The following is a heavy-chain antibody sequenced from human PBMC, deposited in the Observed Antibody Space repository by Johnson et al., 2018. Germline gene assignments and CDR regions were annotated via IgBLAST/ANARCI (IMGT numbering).Heavy chain of an antibody. V-gene: IGHV3-23*04. CDR2: IGGGNAGPT. D-gene: IGHD3-3*02. CDR1: RFSFSSYR. J-gene: IGHJ4*02. Sequence: VQLVQSWGGLVQPGGSLRLSCAASRFSFSSYRMAWVRQPPGKGLEWVSIIGGGNAGPTHYGGSVKGRFTISRDNSKNSLDLQMTHRRVNYTAVYFCASGGIFGEAEYWGQGTLVTVSS. CDR3: ASGGIFGEAEY.